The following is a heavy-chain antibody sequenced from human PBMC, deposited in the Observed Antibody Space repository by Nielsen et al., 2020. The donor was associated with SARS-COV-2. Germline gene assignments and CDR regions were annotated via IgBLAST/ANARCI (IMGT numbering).Heavy chain of an antibody. D-gene: IGHD6-13*01. CDR3: ARGSPIAAANFDY. CDR1: GGSISSGGYY. CDR2: IYYSGST. Sequence: SETLSLTCTVSGGSISSGGYYWSWIRQHPGKGLEWIGYIYYSGSTNYNPSLKSRVTISVDTSKNQFSLKLSSVTAADTAVYYCARGSPIAAANFDYWGQGTLVTVSS. V-gene: IGHV4-31*03. J-gene: IGHJ4*02.